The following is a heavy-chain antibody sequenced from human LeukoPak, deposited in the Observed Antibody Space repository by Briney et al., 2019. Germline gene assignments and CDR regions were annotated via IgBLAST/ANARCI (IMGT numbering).Heavy chain of an antibody. J-gene: IGHJ4*02. CDR1: GFTFSSYG. D-gene: IGHD7-27*01. V-gene: IGHV3-30*18. CDR3: AKDLGKSDY. CDR2: ISYDGSNK. Sequence: GRSLRLSCAASGFTFSSYGMHWVRQAPGKGLEWVAVISYDGSNKYYADSVKGRFTISRDNSKNTLYLQMNSLRAEDTAVYYCAKDLGKSDYWGQGTLVTVSS.